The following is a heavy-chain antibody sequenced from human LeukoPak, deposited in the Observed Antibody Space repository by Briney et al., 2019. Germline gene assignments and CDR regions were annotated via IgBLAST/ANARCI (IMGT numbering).Heavy chain of an antibody. J-gene: IGHJ4*02. CDR3: ARGGYSSSNLFDY. CDR2: NNSDGSTT. D-gene: IGHD6-6*01. V-gene: IGHV3-74*01. CDR1: GFTLSSYC. Sequence: GGSLRPSCAASGFTLSSYCTHCVPPTPGKGLVWVSRNNSDGSTTSYADSVKGRFTIPRDNAKNTLYLQMNSLRAEDTAVYYCARGGYSSSNLFDYWGQGTLVTVSS.